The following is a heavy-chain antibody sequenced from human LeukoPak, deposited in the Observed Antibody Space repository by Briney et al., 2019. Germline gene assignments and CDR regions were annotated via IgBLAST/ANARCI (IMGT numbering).Heavy chain of an antibody. CDR3: ARSSMADCSTTSCYKYPFDY. Sequence: PGGSLRLSCAASGFTFSSYGMHWVRQAPGRGLEWLALLSYDGSNKYCADSVRGRFTISRDNSKSTVYLQTNSLRAEDTAVYYCARSSMADCSTTSCYKYPFDYWGQGTLVTVSS. CDR1: GFTFSSYG. J-gene: IGHJ4*02. D-gene: IGHD2-2*02. CDR2: LSYDGSNK. V-gene: IGHV3-30*03.